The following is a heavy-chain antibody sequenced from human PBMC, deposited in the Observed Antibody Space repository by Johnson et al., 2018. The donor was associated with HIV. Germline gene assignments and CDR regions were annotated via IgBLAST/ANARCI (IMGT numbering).Heavy chain of an antibody. CDR1: GFTFSSFA. V-gene: IGHV3-NL1*01. D-gene: IGHD2-15*01. CDR3: AREAYCSGGSCYDAFDI. CDR2: IYSGGST. Sequence: QVQLVEPGGGVVQPGTSLRLSCAASGFTFSSFAMHWVRQAPGKGLEWVSVIYSGGSTYSADSVQGRFTFSRDNSKNTLYLQMNSLRAEDTAVYYCAREAYCSGGSCYDAFDIWGQGTMVTVSS. J-gene: IGHJ3*02.